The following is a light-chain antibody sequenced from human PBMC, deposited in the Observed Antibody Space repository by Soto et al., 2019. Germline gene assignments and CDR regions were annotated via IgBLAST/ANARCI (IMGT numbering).Light chain of an antibody. CDR3: KHHHSYPIT. CDR1: QGISSY. V-gene: IGKV1-8*01. CDR2: AAS. J-gene: IGKJ5*01. Sequence: AIRMTQSPSSLSASTGDRVTITCRASQGISSYLAWYQQNPGKAPKRPIYAASTLQSGVPSRFSGSGSGTDFTLTIRCLQSPDFATYDSKHHHSYPITSGHETRLEIK.